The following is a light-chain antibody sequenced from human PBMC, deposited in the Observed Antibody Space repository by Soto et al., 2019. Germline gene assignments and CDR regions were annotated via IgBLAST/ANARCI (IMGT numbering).Light chain of an antibody. CDR1: NVGSKS. CDR2: DDT. CDR3: QVWDYSTAHIYV. J-gene: IGLJ1*01. V-gene: IGLV3-21*02. Sequence: SYELTQPPSVSVAPGQTARITCGGTNVGSKSVNWYQQKSGQAPVVVVYDDTDRPSGIAERFSGSNSGNTATLTISRVEAGDEADYYCQVWDYSTAHIYVFGTGTKLTVL.